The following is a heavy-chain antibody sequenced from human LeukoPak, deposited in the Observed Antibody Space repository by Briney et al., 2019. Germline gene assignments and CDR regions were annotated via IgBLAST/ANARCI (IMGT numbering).Heavy chain of an antibody. CDR2: IYYSGST. Sequence: SETLSLTCTGSGGSTSSYYWSWIRQPPGKGLEWIGYIYYSGSTNYNPSLKSRVTISVDTSKNQFSLKLSSVTAADTAVYYCARQGYMIALDYWGQGTLVTVSS. V-gene: IGHV4-59*08. J-gene: IGHJ4*02. CDR1: GGSTSSYY. D-gene: IGHD3-22*01. CDR3: ARQGYMIALDY.